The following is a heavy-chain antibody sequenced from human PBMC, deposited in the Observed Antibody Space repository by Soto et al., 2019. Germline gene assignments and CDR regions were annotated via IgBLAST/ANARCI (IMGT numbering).Heavy chain of an antibody. V-gene: IGHV3-23*01. CDR1: GFTFSSYG. CDR3: AKGAPLGPTWDNWFDP. Sequence: EVQLLESGGGLVQPGGSLRLSCAASGFTFSSYGMSWVRQAPGKGLEWVSTISGSGRSTYYPDSVKGRLTISSDNSKNTLYLQMNSLRVEDTAVYYCAKGAPLGPTWDNWFDPWGQGTLVTVSS. D-gene: IGHD1-26*01. CDR2: ISGSGRST. J-gene: IGHJ5*02.